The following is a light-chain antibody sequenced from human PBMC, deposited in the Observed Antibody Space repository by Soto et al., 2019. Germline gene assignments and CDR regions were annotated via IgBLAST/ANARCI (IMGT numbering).Light chain of an antibody. CDR1: EDVSSK. CDR2: DAS. V-gene: IGKV3-15*01. J-gene: IGKJ1*01. Sequence: IFMTQSPATLSVSPGGRDTLSCRASEDVSSKLAWYQQKPGLPPRLVIYDASTRATGIPGRFSGSGSGKDVTLTISGLQSEDFAIYYCMQYDTWPPGTFGQGTKVEI. CDR3: MQYDTWPPGT.